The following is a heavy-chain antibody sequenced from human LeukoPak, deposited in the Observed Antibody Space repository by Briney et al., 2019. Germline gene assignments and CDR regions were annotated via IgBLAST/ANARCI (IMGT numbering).Heavy chain of an antibody. J-gene: IGHJ4*02. D-gene: IGHD6-6*01. CDR1: EVTFNTYE. CDR3: ARESSSSEFDY. V-gene: IGHV3-48*03. Sequence: GGSLRLSCAGTEVTFNTYEMNWVRQAPGKGLEWVSYISSRGGTIYYADSVKGRFTISRDNAKNSLYLQMNSLRAEDTAVYYCARESSSSEFDYWGQGTLVTVSS. CDR2: ISSRGGTI.